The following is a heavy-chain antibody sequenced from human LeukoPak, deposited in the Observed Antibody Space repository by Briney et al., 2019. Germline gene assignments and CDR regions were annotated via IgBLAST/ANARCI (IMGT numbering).Heavy chain of an antibody. CDR3: AIRTGVVAASHDAFDI. J-gene: IGHJ3*02. CDR2: IYPGDSDT. V-gene: IGHV5-51*01. D-gene: IGHD2-15*01. Sequence: GESLKISCKGSGYSFTSYWIGWVRQMPGKGLEWMGIIYPGDSDTRYSPSFQGQVTISADKSICTAYLQWSSLKASDTAMYYCAIRTGVVAASHDAFDIWGQGTMVTVSS. CDR1: GYSFTSYW.